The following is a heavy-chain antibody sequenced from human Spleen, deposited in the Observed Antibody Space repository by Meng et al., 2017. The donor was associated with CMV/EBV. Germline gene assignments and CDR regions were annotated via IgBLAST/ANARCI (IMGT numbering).Heavy chain of an antibody. CDR3: ARAGSLDDYDFWTGYYAQYNWLDP. Sequence: IHWVRQAPGQGLEWMGIINPSGGNAGYAQKFQGRVTMTRDTSTTTVYMELSSLGSDDTAVYNCARAGSLDDYDFWTGYYAQYNWLDPWGQGTLVTVSS. V-gene: IGHV1-46*01. CDR2: INPSGGNA. D-gene: IGHD3-3*01. J-gene: IGHJ5*02.